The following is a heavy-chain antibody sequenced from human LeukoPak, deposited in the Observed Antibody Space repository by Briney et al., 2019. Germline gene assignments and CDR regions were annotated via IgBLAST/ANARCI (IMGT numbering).Heavy chain of an antibody. CDR3: ARDSPYYDFWSGYSLPLDY. V-gene: IGHV3-48*01. Sequence: GGSLRLSCAVSGFTFSSCSMNWVRQAPGKGLEWVSYISSSATSIYYADSVRGRFTISRDNARNSLYLQMNSLRADDTAVYYCARDSPYYDFWSGYSLPLDYWGQGTLVTVSS. CDR1: GFTFSSCS. D-gene: IGHD3-3*01. J-gene: IGHJ4*02. CDR2: ISSSATSI.